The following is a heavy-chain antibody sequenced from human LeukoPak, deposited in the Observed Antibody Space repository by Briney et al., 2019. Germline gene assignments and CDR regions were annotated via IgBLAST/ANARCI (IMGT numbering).Heavy chain of an antibody. Sequence: GGSLRLSCAASGFTFSSYAMSWVRQAPGKGLQWVSGISGSGGSTYYADSVRGRFTVSRDNSRNTLYLQMNSLRGEDTAVYYCAKDPYDSGGYSATSFDHWGQGTLVTVSS. V-gene: IGHV3-23*01. CDR2: ISGSGGST. CDR3: AKDPYDSGGYSATSFDH. CDR1: GFTFSSYA. D-gene: IGHD3-22*01. J-gene: IGHJ4*02.